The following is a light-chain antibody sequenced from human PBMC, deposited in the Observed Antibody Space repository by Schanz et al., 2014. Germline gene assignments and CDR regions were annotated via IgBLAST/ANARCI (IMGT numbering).Light chain of an antibody. CDR1: TSDVGGYNY. CDR3: SSYTSSSLCV. J-gene: IGLJ1*01. CDR2: DVS. V-gene: IGLV2-14*01. Sequence: QSALTQPASVSGSPGQSITISCTGTTSDVGGYNYVSWYQQHPGKAPKLMIYDVSSRPSGVSNRFSGSKSGNTASLTISGLQAEDEADYYCSSYTSSSLCVFGTGTKLTVL.